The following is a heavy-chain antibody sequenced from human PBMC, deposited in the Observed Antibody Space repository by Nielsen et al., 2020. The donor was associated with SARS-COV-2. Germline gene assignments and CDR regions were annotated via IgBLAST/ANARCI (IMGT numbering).Heavy chain of an antibody. D-gene: IGHD3-10*01. Sequence: GESLKISCAASGFVVSSNYLTWVRQAPGEGLEWVSTISGTGGATYYADSVKGRFTTSRDNSKNTLYLQMNSLRAEDTAVYYCAKASGSGSYLNWFDPWGQGTLVTVSS. CDR3: AKASGSGSYLNWFDP. CDR1: GFVVSSNY. J-gene: IGHJ5*02. V-gene: IGHV3-23*01. CDR2: ISGTGGAT.